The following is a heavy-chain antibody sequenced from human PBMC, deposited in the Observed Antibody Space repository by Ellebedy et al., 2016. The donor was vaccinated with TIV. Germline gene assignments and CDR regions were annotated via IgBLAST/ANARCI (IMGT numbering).Heavy chain of an antibody. V-gene: IGHV3-23*01. CDR1: GFTLSNYA. D-gene: IGHD2-15*01. Sequence: GESLKISCAASGFTLSNYAMNWVRQAPGKGLEWVSAISASGAATYYSYSVKGRFTISRDNSKNTLYLQMNSLRAEDTAVYYCAKETRRAVVVAATPKGNWGQGTLVTVSS. CDR3: AKETRRAVVVAATPKGN. CDR2: ISASGAAT. J-gene: IGHJ4*02.